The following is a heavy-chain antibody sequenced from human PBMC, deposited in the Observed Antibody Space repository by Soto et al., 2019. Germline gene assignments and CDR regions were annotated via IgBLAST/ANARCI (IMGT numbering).Heavy chain of an antibody. CDR3: TTTWRPGGY. D-gene: IGHD1-26*01. Sequence: EVQLVESGGGLVKPGGSIRLSCAASGFSFTDAWMTWVRQAPGQGLEWVGRIKSYSDGGTADYAAPVRGRFTLSRDDSKQTLFLDMSSLRSDDTAIYYCTTTWRPGGYWGQGTLVTVSS. CDR2: IKSYSDGGTA. J-gene: IGHJ4*02. V-gene: IGHV3-15*01. CDR1: GFSFTDAW.